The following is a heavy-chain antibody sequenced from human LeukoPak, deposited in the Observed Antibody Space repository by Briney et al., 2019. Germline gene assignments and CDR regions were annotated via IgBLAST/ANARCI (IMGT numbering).Heavy chain of an antibody. V-gene: IGHV1-18*01. CDR1: GYPFDNFG. J-gene: IGHJ4*01. CDR2: ISAYNGNT. CDR3: ARDRVGGDLTGVSLY. D-gene: IGHD4-17*01. Sequence: ASVTVSCKASGYPFDNFGLTWVRQAPGQGLEWMGWISAYNGNTHYAQKFRGRLTLTTETSTSTAYLELRSLKSDDTAVYYCARDRVGGDLTGVSLYWGQGTRVTVSS.